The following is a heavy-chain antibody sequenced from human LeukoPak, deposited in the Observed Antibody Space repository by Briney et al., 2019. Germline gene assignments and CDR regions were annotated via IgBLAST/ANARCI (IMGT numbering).Heavy chain of an antibody. J-gene: IGHJ6*04. CDR1: GGTFSSYA. CDR3: ARDLAVTDPSYYYYGMDV. CDR2: IIPIFGTA. Sequence: ASVKVSCKASGGTFSSYAISWVRQAPGQGLEWMGGIIPIFGTANYAQKFQGRVTITADESTSTAYMELSSLRSEDTAVYYRARDLAVTDPSYYYYGMDVWGKGTTVTVSS. D-gene: IGHD2-21*02. V-gene: IGHV1-69*13.